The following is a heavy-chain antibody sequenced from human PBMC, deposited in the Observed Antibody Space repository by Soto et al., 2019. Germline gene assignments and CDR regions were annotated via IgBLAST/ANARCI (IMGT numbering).Heavy chain of an antibody. CDR3: ARVNLDYVTGMDV. J-gene: IGHJ6*02. Sequence: QVQLQESGQGLVEPSQTLSLPCTVSGGPITNYWSWIRQHPGKGLEWIGYIYGSGSTYYNPSLKSRLTMSVDTSKNQLSLKLTSVTAADTAVYYCARVNLDYVTGMDVWGQGTTVTVSS. CDR2: IYGSGST. V-gene: IGHV4-31*03. D-gene: IGHD4-17*01. CDR1: GGPITNY.